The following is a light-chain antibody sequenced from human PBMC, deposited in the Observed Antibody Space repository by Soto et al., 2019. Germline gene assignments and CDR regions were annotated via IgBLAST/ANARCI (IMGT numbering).Light chain of an antibody. Sequence: EIVLTQSPATLSVSPGDRATLSARASESVSSNVAWYQQKPGQTPRLLIYGASTRATGVPPRFSGSRSGTEFTPTISSLQSEDFAVYYCQQYFNWPPYTFGQGTKVDIK. J-gene: IGKJ2*01. CDR2: GAS. V-gene: IGKV3-15*01. CDR3: QQYFNWPPYT. CDR1: ESVSSN.